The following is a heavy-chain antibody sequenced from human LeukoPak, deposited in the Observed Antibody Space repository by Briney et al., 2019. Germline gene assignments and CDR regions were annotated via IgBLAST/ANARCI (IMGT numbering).Heavy chain of an antibody. J-gene: IGHJ6*03. CDR3: ARGDIVVVPAAKAYYYYMTS. CDR1: GGSFSDYY. V-gene: IGHV4-34*01. Sequence: PSETLSLTCAVYGGSFSDYYWSWVRQPPGKGLEWIGEINHSGSTNYNPSLKTRVTISVDTSKNQFSLKVNSVTAADAAVYYCARGDIVVVPAAKAYYYYMTSGAKGPRSPSP. D-gene: IGHD2-2*01. CDR2: INHSGST.